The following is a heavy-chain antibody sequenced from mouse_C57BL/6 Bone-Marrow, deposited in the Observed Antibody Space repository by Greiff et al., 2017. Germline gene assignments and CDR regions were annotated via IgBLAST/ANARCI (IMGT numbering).Heavy chain of an antibody. CDR3: ARSDYGSAWFAY. CDR2: IHPNSGST. D-gene: IGHD1-1*01. CDR1: GYTFTSYW. V-gene: IGHV1-64*01. J-gene: IGHJ3*01. Sequence: QVQLQQPGAELVKPGASVKLSCKASGYTFTSYWMHWVKQRPGQGLEWIGMIHPNSGSTNYNEKFKSKATLTVDKSSSTAYMQLSSLTSEDSAVYYWARSDYGSAWFAYWGQGTLVTVSA.